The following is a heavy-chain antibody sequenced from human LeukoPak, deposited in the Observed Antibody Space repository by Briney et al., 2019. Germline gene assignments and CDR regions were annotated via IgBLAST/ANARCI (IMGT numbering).Heavy chain of an antibody. CDR2: IYYSGST. CDR1: GGSISSSSYY. J-gene: IGHJ6*02. V-gene: IGHV4-39*01. CDR3: ARHWLLWSGTGMDV. D-gene: IGHD3-3*01. Sequence: PSETLSLTCTVSGGSISSSSYYWGWIRQPPGKGLEWIGSIYYSGSTYYNPSLKSRVAISVDTSKNQFSLKLSSVTAADTAVYYCARHWLLWSGTGMDVWGQGTTVTVSS.